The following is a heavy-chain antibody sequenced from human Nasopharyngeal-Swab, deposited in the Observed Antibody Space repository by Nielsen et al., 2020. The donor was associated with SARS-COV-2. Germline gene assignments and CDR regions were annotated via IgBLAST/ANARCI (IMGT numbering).Heavy chain of an antibody. D-gene: IGHD3-22*01. CDR2: INHSGST. J-gene: IGHJ4*02. V-gene: IGHV4-34*01. CDR3: ARDLFYYYDSSGYL. Sequence: SQTLSLTCAVYGGSFSGYYWSWIRQPPGKGLEWIGEINHSGSTNYNPSLKSRVTISVDTSKNQFSLKLSSVTAEDTAVYYCARDLFYYYDSSGYLGGQGTLVTVSS. CDR1: GGSFSGYY.